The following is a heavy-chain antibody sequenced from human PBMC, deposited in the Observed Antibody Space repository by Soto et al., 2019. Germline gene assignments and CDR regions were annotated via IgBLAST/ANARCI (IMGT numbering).Heavy chain of an antibody. V-gene: IGHV1-2*02. J-gene: IGHJ5*02. D-gene: IGHD2-21*02. CDR3: ANGVTAATNGWLSHVDT. CDR2: INPTRGGT. Sequence: QVHLVQSGAEVKKPGASVRVSCKASGYSFSDFYMHWVRQAPGHGLEWVGWINPTRGGTNFAQKFQGRVMLTADTSTSTAYMEVSRLASDDTSVYLCANGVTAATNGWLSHVDTWGQGTLVTISS. CDR1: GYSFSDFY.